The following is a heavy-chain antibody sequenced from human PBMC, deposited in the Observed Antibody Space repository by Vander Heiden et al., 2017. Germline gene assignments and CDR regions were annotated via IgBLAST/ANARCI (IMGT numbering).Heavy chain of an antibody. CDR3: AGAGWCCYESTWLDP. CDR2: IGPDGGNR. J-gene: IGHJ5*02. V-gene: IGHV3-33*01. CDR1: GFTFGAFG. D-gene: IGHD2-8*02. Sequence: QGQLVESGGGVVQPGGSLRLSCAASGFTFGAFGMHWVRQAPGKGLEWVAIIGPDGGNRDYADSVRGRFTISRDNSKNTLYLQMNSLRGADTAVYYCAGAGWCCYESTWLDPWCQGTLVPVS.